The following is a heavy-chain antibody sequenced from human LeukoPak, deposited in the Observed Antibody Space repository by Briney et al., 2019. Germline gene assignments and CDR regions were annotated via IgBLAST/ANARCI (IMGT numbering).Heavy chain of an antibody. V-gene: IGHV3-21*01. CDR2: ISSSSSYI. D-gene: IGHD1-26*01. J-gene: IGHJ4*02. Sequence: GGSLRLSCAASGFTFSSYSMNWVRQAPGKGLEWVSSISSSSSYIYYADSVKGRFTISRDNAKNSLYLQMNSLRAEDTAVYYCARGSPRRYSGSYYSDYWGQGTLVTVSS. CDR3: ARGSPRRYSGSYYSDY. CDR1: GFTFSSYS.